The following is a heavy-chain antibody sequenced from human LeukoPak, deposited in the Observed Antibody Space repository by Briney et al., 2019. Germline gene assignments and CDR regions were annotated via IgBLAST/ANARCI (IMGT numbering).Heavy chain of an antibody. CDR1: GGSISSYY. CDR3: ARGSVEDWFDP. V-gene: IGHV4-59*01. CDR2: IHYRGST. D-gene: IGHD4-23*01. Sequence: SETLSLTCTVSGGSISSYYWSWMRQPPGKGLEWIGYIHYRGSTNYNPSLKSRVTISVDTSKNQFSLKLSSVTAADTAVYYCARGSVEDWFDPWGQGTLVTVSS. J-gene: IGHJ5*02.